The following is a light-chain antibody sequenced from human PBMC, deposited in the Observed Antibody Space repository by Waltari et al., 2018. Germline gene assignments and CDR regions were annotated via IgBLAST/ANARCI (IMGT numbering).Light chain of an antibody. CDR1: PSLLHSNGYNY. Sequence: DIVMTQSPLSLPVTPGEPASISCRSSPSLLHSNGYNYLDWYLQKPGQSPQLLIYLGSYRASGVPYRFSGSGSGTDFTLKISRVEAEDVGIYYCVQALQTPPWAFGQGTKLEIK. J-gene: IGKJ2*01. CDR3: VQALQTPPWA. V-gene: IGKV2-28*01. CDR2: LGS.